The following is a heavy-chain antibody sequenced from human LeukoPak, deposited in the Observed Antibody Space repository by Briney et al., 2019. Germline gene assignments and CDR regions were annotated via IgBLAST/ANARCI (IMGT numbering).Heavy chain of an antibody. Sequence: GGSLRLSCAPSGFTFCDDAMTWVRQASGKGLEWVSLIFTSAVTTYYADSVKGRFTISRDNSKNTLYLQMNSMSAEDTAVYYCAKKVAGVYAFDIWGQGTMVTVSS. J-gene: IGHJ3*02. V-gene: IGHV3-23*01. CDR2: IFTSAVTT. CDR1: GFTFCDDA. D-gene: IGHD3-16*01. CDR3: AKKVAGVYAFDI.